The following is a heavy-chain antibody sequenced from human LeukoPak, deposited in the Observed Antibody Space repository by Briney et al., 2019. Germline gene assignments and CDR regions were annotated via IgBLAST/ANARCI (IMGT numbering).Heavy chain of an antibody. CDR1: GGSFSGYY. D-gene: IGHD2-2*01. Sequence: SETLSLTCAVYGGSFSGYYWSWIRQPPGKGLEWIGEINHSGSTNYNPSLKSRVTISLDISKNQFSLKLSSVTAADTAVYYCARGPPAKPGTGYYYGMDVWGQGTTVTVSS. V-gene: IGHV4-34*01. CDR3: ARGPPAKPGTGYYYGMDV. CDR2: INHSGST. J-gene: IGHJ6*02.